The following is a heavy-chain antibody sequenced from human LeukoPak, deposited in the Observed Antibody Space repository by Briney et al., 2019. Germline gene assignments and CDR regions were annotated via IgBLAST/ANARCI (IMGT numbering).Heavy chain of an antibody. V-gene: IGHV1-46*01. CDR3: ARAFRGQLVDY. CDR2: INPSGGST. D-gene: IGHD6-13*01. Sequence: ASVKVSCKASGYIFISHYMHWVRQAPGQGLEWMGIINPSGGSTSYAQKFQGRVTMTRDTSTSTVYMEQSSLRSEDTAVYYCARAFRGQLVDYWGQGTLVTVSS. CDR1: GYIFISHY. J-gene: IGHJ4*02.